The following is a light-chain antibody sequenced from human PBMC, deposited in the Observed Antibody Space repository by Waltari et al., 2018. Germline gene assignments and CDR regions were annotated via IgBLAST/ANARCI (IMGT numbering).Light chain of an antibody. CDR1: QNVLYSSNNKNY. CDR2: WAS. Sequence: DIVMTQSPDSLAVSLGERATINCKSSQNVLYSSNNKNYLAWFQQKPGQSPNLLIYWASTRESGVPDRFSGSGSGTDFTLTISSLQAEDVAVYYCQQYYSTPYTFGQGTKLEIE. V-gene: IGKV4-1*01. CDR3: QQYYSTPYT. J-gene: IGKJ2*01.